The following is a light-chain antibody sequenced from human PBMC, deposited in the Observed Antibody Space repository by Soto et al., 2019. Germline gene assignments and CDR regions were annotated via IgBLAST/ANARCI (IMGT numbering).Light chain of an antibody. CDR3: CSYTGGRTHYV. CDR1: SSDVGGYNY. V-gene: IGLV2-14*01. CDR2: EVS. J-gene: IGLJ1*01. Sequence: QSALTQPASVSASPGQSITISCTGTSSDVGGYNYVSWYQQRPGKAPKLIIYEVSHRPSGVSNRFSGTKSGNTASLTISGLQAEDETDYSCCSYTGGRTHYVFGPGTKVTVL.